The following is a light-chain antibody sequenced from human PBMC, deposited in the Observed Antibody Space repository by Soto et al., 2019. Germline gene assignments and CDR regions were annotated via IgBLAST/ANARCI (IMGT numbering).Light chain of an antibody. J-gene: IGKJ5*01. CDR1: QSLLHSNGYNY. Sequence: DLVRTHSPLSLPVTPGETASIACRSSQSLLHSNGYNYLDWYLQKPGQSPQLLIYLGSNRASGVPDRFSGSGSGTDFTLKIRRVEAAEVGVYYCMQALQTPLITFGQGTRLEIK. CDR3: MQALQTPLIT. V-gene: IGKV2-28*01. CDR2: LGS.